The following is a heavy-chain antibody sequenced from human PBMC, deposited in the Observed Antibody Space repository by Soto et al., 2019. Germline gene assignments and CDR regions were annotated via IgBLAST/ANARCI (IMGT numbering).Heavy chain of an antibody. J-gene: IGHJ4*02. CDR3: ASIFRGDSSDY. CDR1: GGSISSGYYY. Sequence: SETLSLTCTVSGGSISSGYYYWSWIRQPPGKGLEWIGYIYYSGSTYYNPSLKSRVTISVDTSKNQFSLKLSSVTAADTAVYYCASIFRGDSSDYWGQGTLVTVSS. CDR2: IYYSGST. D-gene: IGHD4-17*01. V-gene: IGHV4-30-4*01.